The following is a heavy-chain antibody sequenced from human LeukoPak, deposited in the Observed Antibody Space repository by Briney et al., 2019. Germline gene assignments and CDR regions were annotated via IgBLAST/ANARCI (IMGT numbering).Heavy chain of an antibody. CDR1: GFTFSSYA. J-gene: IGHJ4*02. CDR2: ISGSGGSS. D-gene: IGHD6-19*01. CDR3: ARKLAGHYFDY. Sequence: GGSLRLSRAASGFTFSSYAMSWVRQAPGKGLEWVSAISGSGGSSYYADSAKGRFTISRDNSKNTLYLQMNSLRAEDTAVYYCARKLAGHYFDYWGQGTLVTVSS. V-gene: IGHV3-23*01.